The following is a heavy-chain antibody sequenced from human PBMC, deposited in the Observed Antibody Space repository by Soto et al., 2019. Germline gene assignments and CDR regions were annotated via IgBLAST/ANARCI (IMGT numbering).Heavy chain of an antibody. D-gene: IGHD3-10*01. Sequence: QVQLQESGPGLVKPSETLSLTCTVSGGSISSYYWSWIRQPPGKGLEWIGYIYYSGSTNYNPSLQSRVTISVDTSKNQFSLKLSSVTAADTAVYCRARVWGGAFDIWGQGTMVTVSS. CDR1: GGSISSYY. V-gene: IGHV4-59*01. J-gene: IGHJ3*02. CDR2: IYYSGST. CDR3: ARVWGGAFDI.